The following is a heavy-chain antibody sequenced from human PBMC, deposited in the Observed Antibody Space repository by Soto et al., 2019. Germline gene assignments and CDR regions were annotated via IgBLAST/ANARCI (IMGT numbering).Heavy chain of an antibody. D-gene: IGHD1-26*01. CDR1: GGSISSYY. V-gene: IGHV4-59*01. Sequence: SETLSLTCTVSGGSISSYYWSWIRQPPGKGLEWIGYIYYSGSTNYNPSLKSRVTISVDTSKNQFSLKLSSVTAADTAVYYCARFTGATTRYFDYWGQGTLVTVSS. CDR2: IYYSGST. J-gene: IGHJ4*02. CDR3: ARFTGATTRYFDY.